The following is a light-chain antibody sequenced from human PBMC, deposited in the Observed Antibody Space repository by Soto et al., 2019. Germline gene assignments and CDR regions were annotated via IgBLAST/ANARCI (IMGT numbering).Light chain of an antibody. CDR3: SSYTGSSTLYV. V-gene: IGLV2-14*01. CDR2: EVS. CDR1: SSDIGGYNY. Sequence: QSVLTQPASVSGSPGQSITISCTGTSSDIGGYNYVSWYQQHPGTVPKLMIFEVSNRPSGVSYRFSGSKSGNTASLTISGLQAEDEADYYCSSYTGSSTLYVFGTGTRSPS. J-gene: IGLJ1*01.